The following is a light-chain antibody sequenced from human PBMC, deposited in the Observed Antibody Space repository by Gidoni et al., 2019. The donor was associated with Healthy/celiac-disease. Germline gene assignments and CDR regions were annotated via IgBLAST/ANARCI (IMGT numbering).Light chain of an antibody. V-gene: IGLV1-40*01. Sequence: QSVLTQPPSVSGAPGQRVTISCTGSSSNIGAGYDVHWYQQLPGTAPKPLIYGNSNRPSGVPDRFSGSKAGTPASLAITGLQAEDEADYYCQSYDSSLSGSGVVFGGGTKLTVL. CDR1: SSNIGAGYD. CDR2: GNS. J-gene: IGLJ2*01. CDR3: QSYDSSLSGSGVV.